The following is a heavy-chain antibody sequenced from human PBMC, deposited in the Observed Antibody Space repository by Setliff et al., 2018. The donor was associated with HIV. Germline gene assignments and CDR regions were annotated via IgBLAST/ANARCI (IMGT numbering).Heavy chain of an antibody. J-gene: IGHJ4*02. CDR2: LSSKGQA. D-gene: IGHD2-21*01. CDR1: GGSISRSTHH. Sequence: SETLSLTCTVSGGSISRSTHHWAWIRQPPGKGLEWIGALSSKGQAYYNPSLKSRVAISIDSSKNLFSLRLDSLTAADTAVYYCAAQDLDLVKYYYMDHWGPGALVTVSS. V-gene: IGHV4-39*07. CDR3: AAQDLDLVKYYYMDH.